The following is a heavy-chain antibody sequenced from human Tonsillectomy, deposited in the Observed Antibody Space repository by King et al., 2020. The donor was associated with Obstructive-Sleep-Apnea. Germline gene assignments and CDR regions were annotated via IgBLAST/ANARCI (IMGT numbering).Heavy chain of an antibody. J-gene: IGHJ4*02. V-gene: IGHV1-18*01. CDR2: ISAYNGNT. CDR3: ARSSGTSSGYYHDF. Sequence: VQLVQSGAEVKKPGASVKVSCKASGYTFTTYAITWVRQAPGQGLEWMGWISAYNGNTNYAQKLQGRVTMTTGTSTSTAYMELRSLRSDDTAMYYCARSSGTSSGYYHDFWGQGTLVTVSS. D-gene: IGHD3-22*01. CDR1: GYTFTTYA.